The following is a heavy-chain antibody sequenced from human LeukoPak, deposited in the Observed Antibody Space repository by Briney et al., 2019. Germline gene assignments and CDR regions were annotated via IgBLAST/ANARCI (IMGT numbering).Heavy chain of an antibody. V-gene: IGHV4-34*01. J-gene: IGHJ6*03. CDR2: INHSGST. CDR3: ARLVPENYYYYMDV. Sequence: PSETLSLTCAVYGGSFSGYYWSWIRQPPGKGLEWIGEINHSGSTNYNPSLKSRVTISVDTSKNQFSLKLSSVTAADTAVYYCARLVPENYYYYMDVWGKGTTVTVSS. CDR1: GGSFSGYY. D-gene: IGHD2-2*01.